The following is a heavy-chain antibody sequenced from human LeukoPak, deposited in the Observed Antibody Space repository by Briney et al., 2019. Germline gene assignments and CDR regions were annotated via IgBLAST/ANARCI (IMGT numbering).Heavy chain of an antibody. CDR3: ARDGRDGYNTDCFDY. Sequence: GGSLRLSCAASGFTFSSYSINWVRQAPGKGLEWVSSISSGSSYIYYADSVKGRFTISRDNAKNSLYLQMNSLRAEDTAVYYCARDGRDGYNTDCFDYWGQGTLVTVSS. V-gene: IGHV3-21*01. CDR1: GFTFSSYS. D-gene: IGHD5-24*01. CDR2: ISSGSSYI. J-gene: IGHJ4*02.